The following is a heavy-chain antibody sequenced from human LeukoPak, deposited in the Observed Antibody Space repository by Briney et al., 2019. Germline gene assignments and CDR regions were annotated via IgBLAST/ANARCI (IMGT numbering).Heavy chain of an antibody. CDR2: ISSSSSYI. J-gene: IGHJ4*02. CDR1: GFTFSSYS. CDR3: AKMYRSPFGIVGATSYFDY. Sequence: PGGSLRLSCAASGFTFSSYSMNWVRQAPGKGLEWVSSISSSSSYIYYADSVKGRFTISRDNAKNSLYLQMNSLRAEDTAVYYCAKMYRSPFGIVGATSYFDYWGQGTLVTVSS. D-gene: IGHD1-26*01. V-gene: IGHV3-21*01.